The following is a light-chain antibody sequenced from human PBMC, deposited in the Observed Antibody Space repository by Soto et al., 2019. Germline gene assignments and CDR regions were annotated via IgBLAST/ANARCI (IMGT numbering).Light chain of an antibody. Sequence: EIVLTQSPDTLSLSPGERATLSCRASQSISISYLAWYQQQPGQAPRLLIYSTSTRATGIPDRFSGSGSGTEFTLTISSLQSEDFAVYYCQQYNNWPRTFGQGTKVDIK. CDR1: QSISISY. J-gene: IGKJ1*01. CDR3: QQYNNWPRT. CDR2: STS. V-gene: IGKV3D-15*01.